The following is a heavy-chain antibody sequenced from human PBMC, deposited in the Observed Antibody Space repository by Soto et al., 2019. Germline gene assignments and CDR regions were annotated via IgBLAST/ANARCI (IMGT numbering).Heavy chain of an antibody. CDR3: ARAAAAGTWFAVYYGMDV. V-gene: IGHV1-2*04. Sequence: SVKVSCKASGYTFTGYYMHWVRQAPVRGLEWMGWINPNSGGTNYAQKFQGWVTMTRDTSISTAYMELSRLRSDDTAVYYCARAAAAGTWFAVYYGMDVWGQGTTVTV. CDR1: GYTFTGYY. J-gene: IGHJ6*02. D-gene: IGHD6-13*01. CDR2: INPNSGGT.